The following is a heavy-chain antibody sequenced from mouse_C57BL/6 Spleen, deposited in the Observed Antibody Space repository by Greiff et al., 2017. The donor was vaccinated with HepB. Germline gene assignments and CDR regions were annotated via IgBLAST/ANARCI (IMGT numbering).Heavy chain of an antibody. CDR1: GFTFSDYY. D-gene: IGHD4-1*01. V-gene: IGHV5-16*01. CDR3: ARWSSGTGDY. Sequence: EVMLVESEGGLVQPGSSMKLSCTASGFTFSDYYMAWVRQVPEKGLEWVANINYDGSSTYYLDSLKSRFIISRDNAKNILYLQMSSLKSEDTATYYCARWSSGTGDYWGQGTTLTVSS. CDR2: INYDGSST. J-gene: IGHJ2*01.